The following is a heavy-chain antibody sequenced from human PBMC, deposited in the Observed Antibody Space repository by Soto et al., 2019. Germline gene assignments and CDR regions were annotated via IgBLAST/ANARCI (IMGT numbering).Heavy chain of an antibody. CDR3: ARGVVSAAHFDY. D-gene: IGHD2-21*01. Sequence: GGSLRLSCAASGFTFSSYWMHWVRQAPGKGLVWVSRINYDGSRTSYADSVKGRFTISRDNAKNTLDLQVNSLRAEDTAVYYCARGVVSAAHFDYWGQGALVTVSS. CDR1: GFTFSSYW. V-gene: IGHV3-74*01. CDR2: INYDGSRT. J-gene: IGHJ4*02.